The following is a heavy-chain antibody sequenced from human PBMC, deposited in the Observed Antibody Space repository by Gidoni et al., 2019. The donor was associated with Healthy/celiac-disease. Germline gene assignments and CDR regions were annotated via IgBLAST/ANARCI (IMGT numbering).Heavy chain of an antibody. Sequence: ITLKESGPTLVKPTQTLTLPCTFSGFSLSTSGVGVGWIRQPPGKALEWLALIYWNDDKRYSPSLKSRLTITQDTSKNQVVLTRTNMDPVDTATYYCAHSGTYSRSSGGAAEIGYWGQGTLVTVSS. CDR1: GFSLSTSGVG. CDR3: AHSGTYSRSSGGAAEIGY. D-gene: IGHD6-6*01. J-gene: IGHJ4*02. V-gene: IGHV2-5*01. CDR2: IYWNDDK.